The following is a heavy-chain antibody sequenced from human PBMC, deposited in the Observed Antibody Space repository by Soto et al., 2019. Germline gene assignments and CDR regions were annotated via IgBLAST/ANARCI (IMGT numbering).Heavy chain of an antibody. CDR2: ISYDGSNK. CDR1: GFTFSSYG. CDR3: AKGSEAADAFDI. D-gene: IGHD6-13*01. V-gene: IGHV3-30*18. J-gene: IGHJ3*02. Sequence: QVPLVESGGGVVQPGRSLRLSCAASGFTFSSYGMHWVRQAPGKGLEWVAVISYDGSNKYYADSVKGRFTISRDNSKNTLYLQMNSLRAEDTAVYYCAKGSEAADAFDIWGQGTMVTVSS.